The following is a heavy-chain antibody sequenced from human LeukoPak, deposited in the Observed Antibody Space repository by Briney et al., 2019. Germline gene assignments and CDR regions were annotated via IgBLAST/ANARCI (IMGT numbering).Heavy chain of an antibody. CDR1: GGPITSLVYY. Sequence: SETLSLTCRVSGGPITSLVYYWAWIRQPPGKGLEWIGSVYYTESTYYNPSLKNRVTISVDTSKSQFSLRLSSVTAADTAVYYCASEAAGYCTNGNCHRLYGMDVWGHGTTVTVSS. CDR2: VYYTEST. V-gene: IGHV4-39*07. D-gene: IGHD2-8*01. J-gene: IGHJ6*02. CDR3: ASEAAGYCTNGNCHRLYGMDV.